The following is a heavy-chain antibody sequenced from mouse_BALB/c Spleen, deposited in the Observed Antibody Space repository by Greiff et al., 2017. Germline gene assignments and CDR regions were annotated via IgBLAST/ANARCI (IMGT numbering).Heavy chain of an antibody. J-gene: IGHJ2*01. CDR1: GYTFTSYY. CDR2: INPSNGGT. CDR3: TKGPGRRGLYFDY. Sequence: QVQLQQSGAELVKPGASVKLSCKASGYTFTSYYMYWVKQRPGQGLEWIGEINPSNGGTNFNEKFKSKATLTVDKSSSTAYMQLSSLTSEDSAVYYCTKGPGRRGLYFDYWGQGTTLTVSS. D-gene: IGHD3-3*01. V-gene: IGHV1S81*02.